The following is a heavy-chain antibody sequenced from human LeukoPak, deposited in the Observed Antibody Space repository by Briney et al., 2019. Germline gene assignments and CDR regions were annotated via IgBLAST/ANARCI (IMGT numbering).Heavy chain of an antibody. V-gene: IGHV1-69*13. CDR1: GGTSSSYA. CDR2: IIPIFGTA. D-gene: IGHD3-3*01. Sequence: ASVKVSCKASGGTSSSYAISWVRQAPGQGLEWMGGIIPIFGTANYAQKFQGRVTITADESTSTAYMELSSLRSEDTAVYYCARESEYYDFWSGYFLGNYYYYYGMDVWGQGTTVTVSS. J-gene: IGHJ6*02. CDR3: ARESEYYDFWSGYFLGNYYYYYGMDV.